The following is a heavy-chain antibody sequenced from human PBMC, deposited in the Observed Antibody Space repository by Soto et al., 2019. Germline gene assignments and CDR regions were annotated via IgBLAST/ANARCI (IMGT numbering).Heavy chain of an antibody. CDR1: GFMFSSYW. CDR2: VKFDGSEQ. D-gene: IGHD4-17*01. J-gene: IGHJ5*02. Sequence: EVHLVESGGGLVQPGGSLRLSCAASGFMFSSYWMHWVRQAPGKGLAWVANVKFDGSEQYYVESVKGRFTISRDNAKSSVYLQMDSLRVEDTAVYYCATLTVTRPTRFDPWGQGTLVTVSS. V-gene: IGHV3-7*01. CDR3: ATLTVTRPTRFDP.